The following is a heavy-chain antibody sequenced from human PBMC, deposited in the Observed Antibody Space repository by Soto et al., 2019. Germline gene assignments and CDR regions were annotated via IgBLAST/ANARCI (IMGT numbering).Heavy chain of an antibody. V-gene: IGHV1-18*01. CDR2: ISTFNGKT. J-gene: IGHJ3*01. CDR1: RYTFTSHG. Sequence: QIQLVQSGGGVKTPGASVKGSCTTSRYTFTSHGIAWVRQAPGQGLEWMGWISTFNGKTDYAQKFQGSVTMTADTITSTVDMELRSLRSDDTAVYFCARLLTEGATFREDAFDLWGQGTKVTVSS. D-gene: IGHD3-9*01. CDR3: ARLLTEGATFREDAFDL.